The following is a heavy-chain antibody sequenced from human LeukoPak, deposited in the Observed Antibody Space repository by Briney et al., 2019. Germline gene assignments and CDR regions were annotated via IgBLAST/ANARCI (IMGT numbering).Heavy chain of an antibody. CDR1: GDSFMSYG. J-gene: IGHJ4*02. Sequence: GASVKVSCKASGDSFMSYGLSWVRQAPGQGLEWLGGIVPIFGKTTYAQKFQGRLAITTDDTTDDSTTTTYMGLTSLTSADTAVYFCARGREAITWYFDYWGQGTLVTVSS. V-gene: IGHV1-69*05. CDR2: IVPIFGKT. CDR3: ARGREAITWYFDY. D-gene: IGHD1-26*01.